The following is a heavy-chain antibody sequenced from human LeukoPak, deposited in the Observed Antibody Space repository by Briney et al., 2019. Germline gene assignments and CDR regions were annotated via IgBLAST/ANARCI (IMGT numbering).Heavy chain of an antibody. CDR1: GYTFTSYD. V-gene: IGHV1-46*01. D-gene: IGHD3-22*01. Sequence: GASVKVSCKASGYTFTSYDINWVRQAPGQGLEWMGIINPSGGSTSYAQKFQGRVTMTRDTSTSTVYMELSSLRSEDTAVYYCARATSYYYDSSGSPNFDYWGQGTLVTVSS. CDR3: ARATSYYYDSSGSPNFDY. J-gene: IGHJ4*02. CDR2: INPSGGST.